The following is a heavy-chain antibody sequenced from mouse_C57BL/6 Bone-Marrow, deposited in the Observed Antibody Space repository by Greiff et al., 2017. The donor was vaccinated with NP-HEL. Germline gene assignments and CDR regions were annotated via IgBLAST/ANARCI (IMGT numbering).Heavy chain of an antibody. CDR3: ARGDYDAWFAY. D-gene: IGHD2-4*01. Sequence: EVQLQQSGPELVKPGASVKISCKASGYSFIGYYMNWVKQSPEKSLEWIGEINPSTGGTTYNQKFKAKATLTVDKSSSTAYMQLKSLTSEDSAVYYCARGDYDAWFAYWGQGTLVTVSA. V-gene: IGHV1-42*01. J-gene: IGHJ3*01. CDR2: INPSTGGT. CDR1: GYSFIGYY.